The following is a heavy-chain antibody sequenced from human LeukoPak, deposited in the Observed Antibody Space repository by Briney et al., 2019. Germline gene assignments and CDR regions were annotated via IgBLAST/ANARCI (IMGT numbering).Heavy chain of an antibody. CDR3: TRDRFYVWFDP. CDR1: GFTVSSNY. D-gene: IGHD3-16*01. CDR2: IRSSGTT. Sequence: GGSLRLSCAASGFTVSSNYMNWVRQAPGKGLQWIGFIRSSGTTQYAASVKGRFTISRDDSKSIACLQMNSLKTEDTAVYYCTRDRFYVWFDPWGQGTLVTVSS. J-gene: IGHJ5*02. V-gene: IGHV3-49*04.